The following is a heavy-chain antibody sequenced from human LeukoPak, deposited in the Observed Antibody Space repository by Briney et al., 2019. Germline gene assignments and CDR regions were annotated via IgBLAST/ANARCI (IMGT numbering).Heavy chain of an antibody. CDR1: GYKFPNYW. Sequence: GESLKISCQAFGYKFPNYWIGWVRQMPGKGLEWMGIISPGASDARYSPAFQGQVTISVDKSISTAYLQWSSLEASDTAIYYCARRTYYDFWYFDVWGRGTLVTVSS. CDR2: ISPGASDA. D-gene: IGHD3-3*01. V-gene: IGHV5-51*01. J-gene: IGHJ2*01. CDR3: ARRTYYDFWYFDV.